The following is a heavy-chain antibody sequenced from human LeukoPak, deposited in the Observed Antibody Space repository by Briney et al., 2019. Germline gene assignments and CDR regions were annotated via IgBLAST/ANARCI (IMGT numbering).Heavy chain of an antibody. CDR3: ARGGSGTYYSFDY. CDR2: IYSGGNK. J-gene: IGHJ4*02. Sequence: GGSLRLSCVASGFTFSAYAMNWVRQAPGEGLEWVSAIYSGGNKYYADSVKGRFTISRDNSKNTLYLQMSSLRAEDTAVYYCARGGSGTYYSFDYWGQGTLVTVSS. D-gene: IGHD1-26*01. V-gene: IGHV3-66*02. CDR1: GFTFSAYA.